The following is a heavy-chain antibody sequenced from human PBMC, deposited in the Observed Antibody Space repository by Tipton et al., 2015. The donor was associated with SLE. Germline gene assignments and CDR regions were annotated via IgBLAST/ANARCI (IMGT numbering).Heavy chain of an antibody. J-gene: IGHJ4*02. CDR2: ISGSGSVI. V-gene: IGHV3-23*01. Sequence: SLRLSCEDSSFTFSTYWFHWVRQTPEKGLEWVASISGSGSVIHYADSVKGRFTVSRDNPKYTLHLQMMSLRAEDTAVYYCAKGFLYDFLTGYYLDYWGQGTLVTVST. CDR1: SFTFSTYW. CDR3: AKGFLYDFLTGYYLDY. D-gene: IGHD3-9*01.